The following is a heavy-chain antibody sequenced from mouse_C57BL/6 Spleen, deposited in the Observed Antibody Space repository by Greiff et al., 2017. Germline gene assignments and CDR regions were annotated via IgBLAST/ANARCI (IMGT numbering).Heavy chain of an antibody. V-gene: IGHV1-64*01. CDR2: IHPNSGST. CDR3: ASDGSSYGYAY. CDR1: GYTFTSYW. Sequence: QVQLQQPGAELVKPGASVKLSCKASGYTFTSYWMHWVKQRPGQGLEWIGMIHPNSGSTNYNEKFKSKATLTVDKSSSTAYMQLSSLTSEDSAVYYCASDGSSYGYAYWGQGTLVTVSA. J-gene: IGHJ3*01. D-gene: IGHD1-1*01.